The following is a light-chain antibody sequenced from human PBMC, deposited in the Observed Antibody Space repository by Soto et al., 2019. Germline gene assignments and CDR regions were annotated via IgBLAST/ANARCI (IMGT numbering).Light chain of an antibody. CDR2: DAS. CDR3: QQRSISIT. CDR1: QGIGDT. V-gene: IGKV3D-11*01. Sequence: EIVMTQSPATLSVTPGEGATLSFRASQGIGDTLAWYQHKPGQTPRLLIYDASNRATGIPARFSGSGSGTDFTLTISCLESEDLAVYYCQQRSISITFGQGTRLEIK. J-gene: IGKJ5*01.